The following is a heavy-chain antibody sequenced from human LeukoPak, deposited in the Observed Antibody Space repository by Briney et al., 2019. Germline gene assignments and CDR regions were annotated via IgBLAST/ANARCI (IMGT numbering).Heavy chain of an antibody. CDR3: AREGGGYFDWLSRFDP. D-gene: IGHD3-9*01. Sequence: PSETLSLTCTVSGGSISSYYWSWIRQPAGKGLEWIGRIYTSGSTNYNPSLKSRVTISVDTSKNQFSLKLSSVTAADTAVYYCAREGGGYFDWLSRFDPWGQGTLVTVSS. J-gene: IGHJ5*02. V-gene: IGHV4-4*07. CDR1: GGSISSYY. CDR2: IYTSGST.